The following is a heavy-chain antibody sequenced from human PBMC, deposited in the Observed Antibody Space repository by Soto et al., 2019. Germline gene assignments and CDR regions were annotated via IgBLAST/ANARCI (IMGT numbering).Heavy chain of an antibody. D-gene: IGHD3-10*01. CDR1: GGSISSGDYY. CDR2: IYYSGST. Sequence: QVRLQESGPGLVKPSQTLSLTCTVSGGSISSGDYYWSWIRQPPGKGLEWIGYIYYSGSTYYNPSLKSRVTISVDTSKNQFSLKLSSVTAADTAVYYCARDRITMVRGVIGMDVWGQGTTVTVSS. V-gene: IGHV4-30-4*01. CDR3: ARDRITMVRGVIGMDV. J-gene: IGHJ6*02.